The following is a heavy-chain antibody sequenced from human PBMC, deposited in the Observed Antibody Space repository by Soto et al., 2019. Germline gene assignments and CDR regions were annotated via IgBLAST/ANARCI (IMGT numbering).Heavy chain of an antibody. CDR1: GFTFSSYA. CDR3: AKVVGTDMVYDNSAMDV. CDR2: ISGSGDST. D-gene: IGHD5-18*01. J-gene: IGHJ6*02. Sequence: GGSLRLSCAASGFTFSSYAMSWVRQAPGKGLEWVSAISGSGDSTFYADSVKGRFTISRDNSKSTLYLQMNSLRAEDTAEYYCAKVVGTDMVYDNSAMDVWGQGTTVPVSS. V-gene: IGHV3-23*01.